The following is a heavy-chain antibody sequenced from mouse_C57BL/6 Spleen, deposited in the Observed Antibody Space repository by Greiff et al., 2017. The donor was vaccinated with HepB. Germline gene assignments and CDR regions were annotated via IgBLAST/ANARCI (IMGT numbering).Heavy chain of an antibody. Sequence: EVKLVESGGGLVQPKGSLKLSCAASGFSFNTYAMNWVRQAPGKGLEWVARIRSKSNNYATYYADSVKDRFTISRDDSESMLYLQMNNLKTEDTAMYYCVRGSPAMDYWGQGTSVTVSS. CDR2: IRSKSNNYAT. CDR1: GFSFNTYA. V-gene: IGHV10-1*01. J-gene: IGHJ4*01. D-gene: IGHD6-2*01. CDR3: VRGSPAMDY.